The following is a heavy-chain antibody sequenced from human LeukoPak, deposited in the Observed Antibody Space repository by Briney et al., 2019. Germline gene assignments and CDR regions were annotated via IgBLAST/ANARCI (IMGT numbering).Heavy chain of an antibody. CDR3: VRDDDRPDNGLDY. Sequence: GGSLRLSCAASGFTFSDYYMNWIRQAPGKGLEWVSYISSSGSTIYYADSVKGRFTISRDNAKNSLYLQMNSLRAEDTAVYYCVRDDDRPDNGLDYWGQGTLVTVSS. CDR2: ISSSGSTI. CDR1: GFTFSDYY. D-gene: IGHD3-22*01. J-gene: IGHJ4*02. V-gene: IGHV3-11*04.